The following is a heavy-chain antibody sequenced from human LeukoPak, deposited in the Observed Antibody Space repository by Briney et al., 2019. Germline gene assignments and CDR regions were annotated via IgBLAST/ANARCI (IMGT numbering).Heavy chain of an antibody. J-gene: IGHJ4*02. CDR3: ARARLGATGSYFFDY. V-gene: IGHV1-2*02. D-gene: IGHD1-26*01. CDR1: GYTFTGNH. Sequence: ASVKVSCKTSGYTFTGNHVHWLRQAPGQGLEWMGWINPNSGDTHYAQKFQGRVTMAADTSIRTAYMELSSLRSDDTAVYYCARARLGATGSYFFDYWGQGTLVTVSS. CDR2: INPNSGDT.